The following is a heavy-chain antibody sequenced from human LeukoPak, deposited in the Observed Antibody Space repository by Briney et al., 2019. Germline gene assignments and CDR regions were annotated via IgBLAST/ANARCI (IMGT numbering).Heavy chain of an antibody. J-gene: IGHJ4*02. CDR1: GFTFSSYG. V-gene: IGHV3-33*01. CDR3: ARRYFDY. Sequence: PGGSLRLSCAASGFTFSSYGMHWVRQAPGKGLEWVAVIWYDGSNKYYADSAKGRFTISRDNAKNSLYLQMNSLRAEDTAVYYCARRYFDYWGQGTLVTVSS. CDR2: IWYDGSNK.